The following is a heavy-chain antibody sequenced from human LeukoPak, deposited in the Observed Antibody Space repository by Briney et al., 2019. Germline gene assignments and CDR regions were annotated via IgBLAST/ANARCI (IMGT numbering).Heavy chain of an antibody. CDR2: IYYSGST. D-gene: IGHD3-22*01. J-gene: IGHJ5*02. CDR3: ARAPTYYYDSSGYGNWFDP. Sequence: SETLSLTCTVSGGSISSYYWGWIRQPPGKGLEWIGSIYYSGSTYYNPSLKSRVTISVDTSKNQFSLKLSSVTAADTAVYYCARAPTYYYDSSGYGNWFDPWGQGTLVTVSS. V-gene: IGHV4-39*07. CDR1: GGSISSYY.